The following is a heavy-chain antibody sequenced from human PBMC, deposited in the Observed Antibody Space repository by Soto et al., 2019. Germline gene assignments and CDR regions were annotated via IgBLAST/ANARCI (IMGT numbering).Heavy chain of an antibody. Sequence: SVKVSCKASGGTFSSYAISWVRQAPGQGLEWMGGIIPIFGTANYAQKFQGRVTITADKSTSTAYMELSSLRSEDTAVYYCARAPPPIIAASQLASGPTKPTGNDYWGQGTLVTVSS. CDR1: GGTFSSYA. V-gene: IGHV1-69*06. J-gene: IGHJ4*02. CDR2: IIPIFGTA. CDR3: ARAPPPIIAASQLASGPTKPTGNDY. D-gene: IGHD1-26*01.